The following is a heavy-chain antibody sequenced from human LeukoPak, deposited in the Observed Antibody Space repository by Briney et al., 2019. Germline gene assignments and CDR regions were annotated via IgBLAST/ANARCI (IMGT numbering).Heavy chain of an antibody. D-gene: IGHD2-2*01. CDR1: GGSISSSSYY. CDR2: INHSGST. CDR3: ARGRPQAAAANAEYFQH. Sequence: SETLSLTCTVSGGSISSSSYYWGWIRQPPGKGLEWIGEINHSGSTNYNPSLKSRVTISVDTSKNQFSLKLSSVTAADTAVYYCARGRPQAAAANAEYFQHWGQGTLVTVSS. J-gene: IGHJ1*01. V-gene: IGHV4-39*07.